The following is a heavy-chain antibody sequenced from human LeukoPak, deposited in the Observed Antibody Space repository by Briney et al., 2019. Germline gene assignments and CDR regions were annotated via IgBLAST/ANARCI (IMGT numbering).Heavy chain of an antibody. V-gene: IGHV3-53*01. CDR2: IYSGGTT. D-gene: IGHD3-22*01. CDR1: GFTVSGNY. CDR3: ARSSERKYYFDY. J-gene: IGHJ4*02. Sequence: GGSQRLSCAASGFTVSGNYMSWVRQAPGKGLEWVSLIYSGGTTYYADSVKGRFTISRDHSKNTLCLQMNSLRAEDTAVYYCARSSERKYYFDYWGQGTLVTVSS.